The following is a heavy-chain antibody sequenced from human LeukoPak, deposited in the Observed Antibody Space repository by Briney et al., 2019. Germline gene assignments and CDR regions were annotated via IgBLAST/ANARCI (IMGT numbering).Heavy chain of an antibody. V-gene: IGHV3-48*01. CDR3: AKDSPTAPNNWFDP. CDR1: GFMFSSHS. Sequence: GGSLRLSCEASGFMFSSHSMNWVRQAPGEGLEWLAHISSISTTVYYADSVKGRFTISRDNSKNTLYLQMNSLRAEDTAVYYCAKDSPTAPNNWFDPWGQGTLVTVSS. J-gene: IGHJ5*02. D-gene: IGHD4-17*01. CDR2: ISSISTTV.